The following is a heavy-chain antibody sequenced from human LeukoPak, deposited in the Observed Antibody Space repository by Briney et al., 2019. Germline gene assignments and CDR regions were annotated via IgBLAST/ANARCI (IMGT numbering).Heavy chain of an antibody. CDR3: AKGLGSFWSGSPFDY. CDR1: GFTFSSYA. CDR2: ISGSGGST. Sequence: GGSLRLSCAASGFTFSSYAMSWVRQAPGKGLEWVSAISGSGGSTYYADSVKGRFTISRDNSKNTLYLQMNSLRAEDTAVYYCAKGLGSFWSGSPFDYWGQGTLVTVSS. J-gene: IGHJ4*02. V-gene: IGHV3-23*01. D-gene: IGHD3-3*01.